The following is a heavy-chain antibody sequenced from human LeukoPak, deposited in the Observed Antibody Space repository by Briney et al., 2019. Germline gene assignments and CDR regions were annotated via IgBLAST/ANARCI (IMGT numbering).Heavy chain of an antibody. V-gene: IGHV3-23*01. CDR3: AKPISGGLAVTADWFAP. CDR1: GFAFSFFA. Sequence: PGGSLRPSCEASGFAFSFFAMSWLRQAPGKGLEWVSTINANSGTRSYAASVRGRFTISRDNSKNTLYLQLNTLRADDTAVYYCAKPISGGLAVTADWFAPWGQGTLVVVSS. J-gene: IGHJ5*01. CDR2: INANSGTR. D-gene: IGHD6-19*01.